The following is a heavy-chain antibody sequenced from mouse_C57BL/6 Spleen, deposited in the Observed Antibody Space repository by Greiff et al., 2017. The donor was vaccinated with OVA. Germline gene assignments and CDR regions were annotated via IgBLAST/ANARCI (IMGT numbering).Heavy chain of an antibody. D-gene: IGHD1-1*01. V-gene: IGHV2-2*01. CDR2: IWSGGST. CDR1: GFSLTSYG. CDR3: ARNKAYYYGSSYGAMDY. J-gene: IGHJ4*01. Sequence: QVQLQQSGPGLVQPSQSLSITCTVSGFSLTSYGVHWVRQSPGKGLEWLGVIWSGGSTDYNAAFISRLSISKDNSKSQVFFKMNSLQADDTAIYYCARNKAYYYGSSYGAMDYWGQGTSVTVSS.